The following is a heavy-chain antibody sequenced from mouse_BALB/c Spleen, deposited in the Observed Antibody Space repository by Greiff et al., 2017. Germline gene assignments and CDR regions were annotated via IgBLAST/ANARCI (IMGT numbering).Heavy chain of an antibody. Sequence: EGKLQESGPGLVKPSQSLSLTCTVTGYSITSDYAWNWIRQFPGNKLEWMGYISYSGSTSYNPSLKSRISITRDTSKNQFFLQLNSVTTEDTATYYCARRDGHDGYYVLDYWGQGTTLTVSS. V-gene: IGHV3-2*02. CDR2: ISYSGST. D-gene: IGHD2-3*01. CDR3: ARRDGHDGYYVLDY. CDR1: GYSITSDYA. J-gene: IGHJ2*01.